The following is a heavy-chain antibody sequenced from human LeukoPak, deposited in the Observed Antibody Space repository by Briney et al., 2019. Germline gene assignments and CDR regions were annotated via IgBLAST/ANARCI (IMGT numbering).Heavy chain of an antibody. Sequence: GGSLRLSCAVSGFTFDDYAMHWVRQVPGKGLEWVSGISWNSDTIDFADSVKGRFTISRDNAKNSLYLQMNRLRAEDTALYYCATNGGGDSGYGNFDYWGQGTLVTVSS. CDR1: GFTFDDYA. CDR3: ATNGGGDSGYGNFDY. D-gene: IGHD5-12*01. J-gene: IGHJ4*02. V-gene: IGHV3-9*01. CDR2: ISWNSDTI.